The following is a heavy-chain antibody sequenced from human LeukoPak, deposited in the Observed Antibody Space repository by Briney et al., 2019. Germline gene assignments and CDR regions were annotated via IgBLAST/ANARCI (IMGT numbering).Heavy chain of an antibody. D-gene: IGHD4-23*01. V-gene: IGHV4-39*01. CDR3: AHGDKVDY. CDR2: FYYGGST. CDR1: GGSISSSSSY. Sequence: PSETLSLTCTVSGGSISSSSSYWGWFRQPQGKGLEWIVSFYYGGSTYYNASLKSRVTISVDTSKKRSSLKLSSVTAADTAVYYCAHGDKVDYWGQGTLVTVSS. J-gene: IGHJ4*02.